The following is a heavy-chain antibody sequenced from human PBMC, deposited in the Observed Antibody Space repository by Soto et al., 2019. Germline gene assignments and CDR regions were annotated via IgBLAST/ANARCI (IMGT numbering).Heavy chain of an antibody. CDR2: INAGNGNI. J-gene: IGHJ4*02. CDR1: GYTFTSYA. CDR3: ARAVPGKPTGFYFDY. V-gene: IGHV1-3*01. Sequence: GASVKVSCKASGYTFTSYAMHWVRQAPGQRLEWMGWINAGNGNIKYSQKFQGRVTITRDTSASTAYLELSSLRSEDTAVYYCARAVPGKPTGFYFDYWGQGTLVTVSS. D-gene: IGHD6-19*01.